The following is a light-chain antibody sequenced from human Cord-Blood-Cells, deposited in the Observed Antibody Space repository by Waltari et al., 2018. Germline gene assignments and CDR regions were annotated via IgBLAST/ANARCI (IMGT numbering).Light chain of an antibody. V-gene: IGKV1-5*01. J-gene: IGKJ2*01. CDR3: QQYNSYSRGYT. CDR1: QRISSW. CDR2: DAS. Sequence: DIQMTQSPSTLSASVGDRVTITCRASQRISSWLAWYQQKPGKAPKLLIYDASSLESGVPSRFSGSGSGTEFTLTISSLQPDDFATYCQQYNSYSRGYTFGQGTKLEIK.